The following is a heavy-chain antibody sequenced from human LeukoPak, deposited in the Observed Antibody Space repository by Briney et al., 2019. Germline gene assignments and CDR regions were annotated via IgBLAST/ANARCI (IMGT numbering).Heavy chain of an antibody. CDR3: ARDGYYDYVWGSYRFGMWKS. V-gene: IGHV3-30-3*01. Sequence: PGGSLRLSCAASGFTFSSYAMHWVRQAPGKGLEWVAVISYDGSNKYYADSVKGRFTISRDNSKNSLYLQMNSLRAEDTAVYYCARDGYYDYVWGSYRFGMWKSWGQGTLDTVSS. J-gene: IGHJ4*02. D-gene: IGHD3-16*02. CDR1: GFTFSSYA. CDR2: ISYDGSNK.